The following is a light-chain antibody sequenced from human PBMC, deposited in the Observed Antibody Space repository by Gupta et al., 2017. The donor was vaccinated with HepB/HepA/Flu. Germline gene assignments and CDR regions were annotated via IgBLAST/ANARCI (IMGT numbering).Light chain of an antibody. CDR1: SSDVGGYNY. V-gene: IGLV2-14*01. CDR2: DVS. CDR3: SSYTSSSTLV. J-gene: IGLJ2*01. Sequence: SALPQPASVSVSPGQSITISCTGTSSDVGGYNYVSWYQQHPGKAPKLMIYDVSKRPAGVANRFSGSKSGNTASLTISGLQAEDEADYYCSSYTSSSTLVFGGGTKLTVL.